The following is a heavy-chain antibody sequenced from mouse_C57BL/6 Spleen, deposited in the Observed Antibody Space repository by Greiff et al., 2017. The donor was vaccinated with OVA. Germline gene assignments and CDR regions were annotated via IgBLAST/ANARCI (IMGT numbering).Heavy chain of an antibody. CDR3: ARSGSRAWLAY. D-gene: IGHD1-1*01. CDR1: GFTFSDYG. V-gene: IGHV5-17*01. Sequence: EVQLVESGGGLVKPGGSLKLSCAASGFTFSDYGMHWVRQAPEKGLEWVAYISSGSSTIYYADTVKGRFTISRDNAKNTLFLQMTSLTSEDVDMYYCARSGSRAWLAYWGQGTLVTVSA. J-gene: IGHJ3*01. CDR2: ISSGSSTI.